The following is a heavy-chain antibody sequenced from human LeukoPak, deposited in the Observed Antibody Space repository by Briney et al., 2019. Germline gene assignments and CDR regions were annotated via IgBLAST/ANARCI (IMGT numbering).Heavy chain of an antibody. CDR2: ISYDGSNK. V-gene: IGHV3-30*18. D-gene: IGHD2-21*02. Sequence: PGRSLRLSCAASGFTFSSYGMHWVRQAPGKGLEWVAVISYDGSNKYYADSVKGRFTISRDNSKNTLYLQMNSLRAEDTAVYYCAKDVTPYYWGQGTLVTVS. CDR1: GFTFSSYG. J-gene: IGHJ4*02. CDR3: AKDVTPYY.